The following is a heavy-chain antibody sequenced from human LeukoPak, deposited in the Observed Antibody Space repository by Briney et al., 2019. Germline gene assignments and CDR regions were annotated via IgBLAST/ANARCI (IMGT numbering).Heavy chain of an antibody. D-gene: IGHD1-26*01. CDR3: AKDVQLLWAGGTFDI. CDR1: GYTLTELS. CDR2: INPNSGGT. Sequence: ASVKVSCKVSGYTLTELSMHWVRQAPGQGLEWMGWINPNSGGTNYAQKFQGRVAMTSDTSISTAYMELSRLRSDDTAVYYCAKDVQLLWAGGTFDIWGQGTVVTVSS. J-gene: IGHJ3*02. V-gene: IGHV1-2*02.